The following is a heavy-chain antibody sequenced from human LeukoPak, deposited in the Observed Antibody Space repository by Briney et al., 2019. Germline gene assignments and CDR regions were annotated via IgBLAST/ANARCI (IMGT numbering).Heavy chain of an antibody. J-gene: IGHJ6*04. V-gene: IGHV3-48*03. Sequence: GGSLRLSCAASGFTFSSYEMNWVRQAPGKGLEWVSYISSSGSTIYYADSVKGRFTISRDNAKNSLYLQMNSLRAEDTAVYYCARDLGFGELLSDYYYYCDMDVWGKGTTVTVSS. CDR2: ISSSGSTI. CDR3: ARDLGFGELLSDYYYYCDMDV. CDR1: GFTFSSYE. D-gene: IGHD3-10*01.